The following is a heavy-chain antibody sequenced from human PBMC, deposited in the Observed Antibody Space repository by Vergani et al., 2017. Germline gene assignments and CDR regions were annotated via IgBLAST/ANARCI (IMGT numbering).Heavy chain of an antibody. CDR2: IDRNYGVK. D-gene: IGHD3-16*01. CDR3: VKDNDYDADGPFEL. V-gene: IGHV3-9*01. J-gene: IGHJ2*01. CDR1: GFTFQAFA. Sequence: VEAGGGLVQPGGSLRLSCTASGFTFQAFAFHWVRHVSGWGLEWVSGIDRNYGVKNGNSFEGRFSISRDNAKKAVFLQMNNLRHEDTALYFCVKDNDYDADGPFELWGRGTLVTVSS.